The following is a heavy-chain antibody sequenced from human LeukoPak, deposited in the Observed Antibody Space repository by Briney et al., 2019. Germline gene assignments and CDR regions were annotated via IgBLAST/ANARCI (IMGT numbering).Heavy chain of an antibody. CDR3: ARRERGDLDY. CDR1: GGSVSSNSAA. D-gene: IGHD1-1*01. Sequence: SQTLSLTCGISGGSVSSNSAAWNWIRQSPSRGLEWLGRTYYRSKWYNEYAPSVKSRITIKPDTSKNQFSLQLNSVTPEDTAVYYCARRERGDLDYWGQGTLVTVSS. J-gene: IGHJ4*02. V-gene: IGHV6-1*01. CDR2: TYYRSKWYN.